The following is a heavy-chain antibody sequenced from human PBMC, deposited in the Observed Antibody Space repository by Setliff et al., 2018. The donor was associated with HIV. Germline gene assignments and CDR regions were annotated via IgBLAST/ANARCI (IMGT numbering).Heavy chain of an antibody. D-gene: IGHD5-12*01. CDR2: IDPADSET. V-gene: IGHV5-51*01. CDR1: GYTFSNYW. CDR3: ARHRVSRSGYAILILDY. J-gene: IGHJ4*02. Sequence: PGESLKISCQGSGYTFSNYWIAWVRQLPGKGLEWMGIIDPADSETKYSPSFRGQVTISADTSTNTAYLHWSTLKASDTAIYYCARHRVSRSGYAILILDYWAQGTLVTVSS.